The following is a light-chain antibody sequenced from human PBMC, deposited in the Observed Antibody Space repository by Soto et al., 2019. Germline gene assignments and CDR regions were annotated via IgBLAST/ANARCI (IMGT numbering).Light chain of an antibody. J-gene: IGLJ1*01. CDR2: DVR. Sequence: QSVLTQPPSASGSPGQSVTISCTGTTSDVGGYNSVSWYQQHPGKTPKLIIYDVRKRPSGVPDRFSGSKSGNTASLTISGLQAEDEADYFCCSYAGSHTYVFGTGTKLTVL. CDR1: TSDVGGYNS. V-gene: IGLV2-11*01. CDR3: CSYAGSHTYV.